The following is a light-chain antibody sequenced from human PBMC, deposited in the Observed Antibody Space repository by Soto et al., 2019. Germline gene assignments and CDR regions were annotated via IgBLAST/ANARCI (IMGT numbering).Light chain of an antibody. Sequence: EIVMTQSPATLSVSPGERATLSCRASQSVSSNLAWYQQKPGQAPRLLIYGASTRATGIPARFSGSGSGTEFTLTISSLQSEDLAVYYCQQYNNWPLTFGGGTKGAIK. CDR2: GAS. J-gene: IGKJ4*01. CDR3: QQYNNWPLT. V-gene: IGKV3-15*01. CDR1: QSVSSN.